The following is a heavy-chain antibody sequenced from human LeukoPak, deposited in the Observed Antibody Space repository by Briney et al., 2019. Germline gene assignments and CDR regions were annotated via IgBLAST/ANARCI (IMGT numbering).Heavy chain of an antibody. CDR1: GGSISSGGYY. J-gene: IGHJ4*02. Sequence: PSQTLSLTCTVSGGSISSGGYYWSWIRQPPGKGLEWIGYIYYSGSTYYNPSLKSRVTISVDTSKNQFSLKLSSVTAADTAVYYCARSRYSSSWPFDYWGQGTLVTVSS. CDR3: ARSRYSSSWPFDY. CDR2: IYYSGST. D-gene: IGHD6-13*01. V-gene: IGHV4-30-4*01.